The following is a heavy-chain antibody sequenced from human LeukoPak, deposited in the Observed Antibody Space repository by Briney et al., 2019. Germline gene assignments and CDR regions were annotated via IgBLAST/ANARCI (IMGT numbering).Heavy chain of an antibody. J-gene: IGHJ4*02. CDR3: AKEQGTFDY. CDR1: GFTFSTFW. Sequence: GGSLRLSCAASGFTFSTFWMNWVRQVPGKGLEWVANIQGDRNKKCYVDSVRGRFTISRDNAKNSLYLQMNGLRVDDTAVYYCAKEQGTFDYWGQGVLVTVSS. V-gene: IGHV3-7*01. CDR2: IQGDRNKK.